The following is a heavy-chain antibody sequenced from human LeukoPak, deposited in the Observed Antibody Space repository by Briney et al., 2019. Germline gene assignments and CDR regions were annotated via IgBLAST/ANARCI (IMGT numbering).Heavy chain of an antibody. V-gene: IGHV4-30-4*01. CDR1: GGSISSGDYY. Sequence: PSQTLSLTCTVSGGSISSGDYYWSWIRQPPGKGLEWIGYIYYSGSTYYNPSLKSRVTISVDTSKSQFSLKLSSVTAADTAVYYCARRLGNFYYYMDVWGKGTTVTVSS. D-gene: IGHD7-27*01. CDR2: IYYSGST. J-gene: IGHJ6*03. CDR3: ARRLGNFYYYMDV.